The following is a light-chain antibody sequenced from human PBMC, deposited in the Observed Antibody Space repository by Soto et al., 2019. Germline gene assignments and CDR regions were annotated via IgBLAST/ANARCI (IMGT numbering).Light chain of an antibody. CDR2: EVT. CDR3: GSYTSSNTLV. J-gene: IGLJ1*01. V-gene: IGLV2-14*03. Sequence: QSALTQPATVSRSPGQSITISCTGTSSDVGGYNYVSWYQQHPGKAPKLLIYEVTYRPSGVSNRFSGSKSGNTASLTISGLQAEDEADYLCGSYTSSNTLVFGTGTKVTVL. CDR1: SSDVGGYNY.